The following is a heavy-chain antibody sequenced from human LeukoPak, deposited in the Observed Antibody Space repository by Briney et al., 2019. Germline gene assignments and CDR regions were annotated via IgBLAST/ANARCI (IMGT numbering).Heavy chain of an antibody. J-gene: IGHJ4*02. CDR3: ARTPAAMLAFNY. CDR1: GGSISSYY. CDR2: IYYSGST. Sequence: PSETLSLTCTVSGGSISSYYWSWIRQPPGKGLEWIGYIYYSGSTNYNPSLKSRVTISVDTSKNQFSLKLSSVTAADTAVYYCARTPAAMLAFNYWVQGTLVTVSS. D-gene: IGHD2-2*01. V-gene: IGHV4-59*01.